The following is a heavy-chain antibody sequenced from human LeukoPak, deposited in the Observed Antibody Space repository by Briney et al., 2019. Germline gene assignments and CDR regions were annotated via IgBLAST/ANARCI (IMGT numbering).Heavy chain of an antibody. CDR1: GYTLTSYY. J-gene: IGHJ4*02. D-gene: IGHD1-26*01. CDR2: INPSGGST. CDR3: ARGGWELRRALDY. V-gene: IGHV1-46*01. Sequence: EASVKVSCKASGYTLTSYYMHWVREAPQQGLEWMGIINPSGGSTSYAQKFQGRVTMTRDMSTSTVYMELSSLRSEDTAVYYCARGGWELRRALDYRGQGTLVTVSS.